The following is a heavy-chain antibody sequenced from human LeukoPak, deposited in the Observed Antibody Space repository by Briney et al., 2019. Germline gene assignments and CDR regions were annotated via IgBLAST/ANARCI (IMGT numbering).Heavy chain of an antibody. CDR3: ARQGDSGWYYFDY. J-gene: IGHJ4*02. V-gene: IGHV4-4*02. D-gene: IGHD6-19*01. Sequence: SETLSLTCAVSGGSISSSKWWSWVRQPPGKGLEWIGEIYHSGSTNYNPSLKSRVTISVDKSKNQFSLKLTSVTAADTAAYYCARQGDSGWYYFDYWGQGTLVTVSS. CDR1: GGSISSSKW. CDR2: IYHSGST.